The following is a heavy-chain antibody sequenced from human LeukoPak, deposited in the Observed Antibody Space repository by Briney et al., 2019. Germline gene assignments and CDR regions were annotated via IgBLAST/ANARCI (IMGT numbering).Heavy chain of an antibody. J-gene: IGHJ5*02. CDR1: GGSISSSY. D-gene: IGHD2-21*02. Sequence: SETLSLTCTVSGGSISSSYCSWIRQPPGKGLEWIGYIHTSGNINYNPSLNSRVTMSMDTSKSQFSLKLSSVTAADTAVYYCARLVVTSSANWFDPWGQGTLALVSS. V-gene: IGHV4-4*09. CDR3: ARLVVTSSANWFDP. CDR2: IHTSGNI.